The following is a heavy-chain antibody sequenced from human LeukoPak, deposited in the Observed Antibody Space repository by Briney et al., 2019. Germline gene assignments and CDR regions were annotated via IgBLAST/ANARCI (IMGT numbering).Heavy chain of an antibody. Sequence: GGSLRLSCAASGFTFSSYGMHWVRRAPGKGLEWVAVISYDGSNKYYADSVKGRFTISRDNSKNTLYLQMNSLRAEDTAVYYCAKLPPPMVRDHDAFDIWGQGTMVTVSS. D-gene: IGHD3-10*01. CDR2: ISYDGSNK. CDR1: GFTFSSYG. J-gene: IGHJ3*02. V-gene: IGHV3-30*18. CDR3: AKLPPPMVRDHDAFDI.